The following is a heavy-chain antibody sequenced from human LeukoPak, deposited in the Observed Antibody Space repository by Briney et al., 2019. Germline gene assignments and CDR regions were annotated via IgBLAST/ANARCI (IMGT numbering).Heavy chain of an antibody. CDR1: GFTFSSHG. V-gene: IGHV3-23*01. CDR3: ARVGGPSHYGGETYYMDV. CDR2: ISPSGGIT. Sequence: PGGSLGLSCAASGFTFSSHGMNWVRQAPGKGLEWVSGISPSGGITYYTDSVKGRFTISRDNAKNSLYLQMNSPRGEDTALYHCARVGGPSHYGGETYYMDVWGKGTTVTISS. D-gene: IGHD4-23*01. J-gene: IGHJ6*03.